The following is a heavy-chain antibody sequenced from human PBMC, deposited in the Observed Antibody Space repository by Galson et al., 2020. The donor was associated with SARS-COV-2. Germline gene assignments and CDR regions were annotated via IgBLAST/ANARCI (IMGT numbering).Heavy chain of an antibody. CDR3: ARAGEGGSYYYYDGMDV. D-gene: IGHD1-26*01. CDR1: GFTFSSYD. V-gene: IGHV3-13*01. J-gene: IGHJ6*02. Sequence: GESLKISCAASGFTFSSYDMHWVRQATGKGLEWVSAIGTAGDTYYPGSVKGRFTISRENAKNSLYLQMNSLRAGDTAVYYCARAGEGGSYYYYDGMDVWGQGTTVTVSS. CDR2: IGTAGDT.